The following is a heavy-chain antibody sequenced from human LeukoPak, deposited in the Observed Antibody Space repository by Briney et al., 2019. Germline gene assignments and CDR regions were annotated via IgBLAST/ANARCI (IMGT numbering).Heavy chain of an antibody. V-gene: IGHV1-24*01. CDR3: AVFWSGYYNRDY. J-gene: IGHJ4*02. CDR2: FDPEDGET. CDR1: GYTLTELS. D-gene: IGHD3-3*01. Sequence: ASVKVSCKVSGYTLTELSMHWVRQAPGKGLEWMGGFDPEDGETIYAQKFQGRVTITEDTSTDTAYMELSSLRSEDTAVYYCAVFWSGYYNRDYWGQGTLVTVSS.